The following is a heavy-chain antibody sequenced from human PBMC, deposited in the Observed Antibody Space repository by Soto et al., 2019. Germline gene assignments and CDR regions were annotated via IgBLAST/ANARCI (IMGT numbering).Heavy chain of an antibody. J-gene: IGHJ4*02. Sequence: QVQLQESGPGLVKPSETLSLTCTVSGASIRSSSYYWGWIRQPPGKGLEWIGSIYYSENTYYNPSLKSRATIFVDTSKNYFSLYVTAVTAADTAVYYCARATVAVAAGFDYWGQGARVTVPS. CDR2: IYYSENT. V-gene: IGHV4-39*02. CDR3: ARATVAVAAGFDY. CDR1: GASIRSSSYY. D-gene: IGHD6-19*01.